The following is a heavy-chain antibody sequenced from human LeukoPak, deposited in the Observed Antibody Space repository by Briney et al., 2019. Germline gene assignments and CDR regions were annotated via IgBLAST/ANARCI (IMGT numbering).Heavy chain of an antibody. V-gene: IGHV3-7*04. CDR3: ARWLLLGYFDY. CDR1: GFTFSSYW. J-gene: IGHJ4*02. D-gene: IGHD3-3*01. CDR2: IKQDGSEK. Sequence: PGGSLRLSCAASGFTFSSYWMSWVRQAPGKGLEWVANIKQDGSEKYYVDSVKGRFTISRDNAKNSPYLQMNSLRAEDTAVYYCARWLLLGYFDYWGQGTLVTVSS.